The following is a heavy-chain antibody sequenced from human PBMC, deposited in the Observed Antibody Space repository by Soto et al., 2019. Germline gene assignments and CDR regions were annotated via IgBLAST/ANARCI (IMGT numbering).Heavy chain of an antibody. D-gene: IGHD4-17*01. Sequence: QVQLQESGPGLVKPSETLSLTCTVSGGSISSYYWSWIRQPPGKGLEWIGYIYYSGSTNYNPSLKSRVTISVDTSRTQFSLKLSSVTAADTAVYYCASYGDYAWYFDLWGRGTLVTVSS. CDR2: IYYSGST. V-gene: IGHV4-59*01. CDR3: ASYGDYAWYFDL. CDR1: GGSISSYY. J-gene: IGHJ2*01.